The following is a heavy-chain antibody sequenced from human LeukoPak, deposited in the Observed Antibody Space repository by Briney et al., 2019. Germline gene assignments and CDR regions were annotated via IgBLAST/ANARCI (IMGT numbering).Heavy chain of an antibody. D-gene: IGHD3-3*01. Sequence: PSETLSLTCTVSGGSISSDYWSWIRQPPGKGLEWIGYINYSGSTNYNPSLKSRVTISVDTSKNQFSLKLSSVTAADTAVYYCARRVLNYDFWSGYPYYYYYYMDVWGKGTTVTVSS. CDR3: ARRVLNYDFWSGYPYYYYYYMDV. J-gene: IGHJ6*03. CDR2: INYSGST. V-gene: IGHV4-59*01. CDR1: GGSISSDY.